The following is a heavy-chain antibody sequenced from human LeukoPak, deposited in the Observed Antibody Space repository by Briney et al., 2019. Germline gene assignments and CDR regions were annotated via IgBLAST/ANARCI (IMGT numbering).Heavy chain of an antibody. V-gene: IGHV3-73*01. CDR1: GLTFSVSA. CDR2: IKTKADNYAT. D-gene: IGHD6-25*01. J-gene: IGHJ6*04. CDR3: THPAYYYNVDV. Sequence: GGSLRLSCSASGLTFSVSAIHWVRQASGKGLEWVGRIKTKADNYATAYAASVKGRFTISRDDATNTAYLQMNSLKTEDTAVYYCTHPAYYYNVDVWGKGTTVTVSS.